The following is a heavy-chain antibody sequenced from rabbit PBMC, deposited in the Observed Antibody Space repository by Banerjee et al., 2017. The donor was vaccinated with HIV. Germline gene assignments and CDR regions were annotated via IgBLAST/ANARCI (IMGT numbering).Heavy chain of an antibody. J-gene: IGHJ6*01. D-gene: IGHD6-1*01. CDR1: GFDFSSYG. CDR3: AREDAAGGAYAT. CDR2: IYTSSGNN. Sequence: QSLEESGGDLVKPGASLKLSCTASGFDFSSYGISWVRQAPGKGLEWIACIYTSSGNNVYASWAKGRFTISKTSSTTVTLQMTSLTASDTATYFCAREDAAGGAYATWGQGTLVTVS. V-gene: IGHV1S40*01.